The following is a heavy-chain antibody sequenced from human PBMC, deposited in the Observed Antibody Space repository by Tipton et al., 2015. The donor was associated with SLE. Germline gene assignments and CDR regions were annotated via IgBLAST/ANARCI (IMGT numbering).Heavy chain of an antibody. Sequence: TLSLTCTVSGNSIANGGYYWSWIRQNPGKGLEWIGCIYYSVTTYYNPSLKSRVTMSVDPSKMQFSLNLNSVTAADTALYFCARGVAERLGLDFWGQGSLVTVSS. V-gene: IGHV4-31*10. J-gene: IGHJ4*02. CDR2: IYYSVTT. D-gene: IGHD6-19*01. CDR3: ARGVAERLGLDF. CDR1: GNSIANGGYY.